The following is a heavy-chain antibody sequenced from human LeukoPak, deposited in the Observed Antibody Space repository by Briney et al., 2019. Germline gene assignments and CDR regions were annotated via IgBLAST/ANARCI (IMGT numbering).Heavy chain of an antibody. CDR1: GDSVSSNSAA. CDR3: ARDVVVQLWLPRTPEFDP. V-gene: IGHV6-1*01. CDR2: TYYRSKWYN. J-gene: IGHJ5*02. D-gene: IGHD5-18*01. Sequence: SQTLSLACDISGDSVSSNSAAWNWIRQSPLRGLEWLGRTYYRSKWYNDYAVSVKSRITINPDTSKNQFSLQLNSVTPEDTAVYYCARDVVVQLWLPRTPEFDPGGQGTLVTVSS.